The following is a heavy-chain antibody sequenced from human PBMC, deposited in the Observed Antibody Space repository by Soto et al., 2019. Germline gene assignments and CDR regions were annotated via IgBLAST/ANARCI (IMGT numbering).Heavy chain of an antibody. D-gene: IGHD2-2*03. CDR1: GGTFSSYA. CDR3: ARAGYCSSTSCYPPEEGWFDP. V-gene: IGHV1-69*13. CDR2: IIPIFGTA. Sequence: GASVKVSCKASGGTFSSYAISWVRQAPGQGLEWMGGIIPIFGTANYAQKFQGRVTITADESTSTAYMELSSLRSEDTAVYYCARAGYCSSTSCYPPEEGWFDPWGQGTLVTVSS. J-gene: IGHJ5*02.